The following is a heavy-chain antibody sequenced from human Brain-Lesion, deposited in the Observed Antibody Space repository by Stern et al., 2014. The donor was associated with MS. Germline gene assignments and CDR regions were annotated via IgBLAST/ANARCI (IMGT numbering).Heavy chain of an antibody. J-gene: IGHJ4*02. Sequence: QVQLAESGGTLDKPGGSLRLSCAASGFIFSDYYMNWIRQAPGQGLEWVSYIRTTAAIIYYADSVKGRFASSRDNTKNSLFLQMSSLRVEDTAVYYCAISSSRYFFDSWGLGTLVTVSS. CDR2: IRTTAAII. V-gene: IGHV3-11*01. D-gene: IGHD2-2*01. CDR1: GFIFSDYY. CDR3: AISSSRYFFDS.